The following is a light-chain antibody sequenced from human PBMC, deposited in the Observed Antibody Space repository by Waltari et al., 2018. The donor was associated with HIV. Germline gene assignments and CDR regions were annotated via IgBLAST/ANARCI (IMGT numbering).Light chain of an antibody. J-gene: IGLJ3*02. Sequence: QSALTQPASVSGSPGQSITISCTGSSNDVGGYNYVSWYQQHPGKAPRLMIYDVSTRPSGVSDRFSGSNSGDTASLTISGLQPEDEADYYCESYTSTSVWVFGGGTRLTVL. CDR3: ESYTSTSVWV. CDR2: DVS. CDR1: SNDVGGYNY. V-gene: IGLV2-14*03.